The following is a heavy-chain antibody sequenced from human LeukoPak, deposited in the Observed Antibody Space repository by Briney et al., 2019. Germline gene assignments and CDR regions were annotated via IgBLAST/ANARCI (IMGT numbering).Heavy chain of an antibody. CDR3: ARDLSRSYYYDSRPGAFDI. D-gene: IGHD3-22*01. J-gene: IGHJ3*02. CDR2: INWNGGST. Sequence: PGGSLRLSCATSGFTFDDYGMSWVRQAPGKGLEWVSGINWNGGSTGYADSVKGRFTISRDNAKNSLYLQMNSLRAEDTAVYYCARDLSRSYYYDSRPGAFDIWGQGTMVTVSS. V-gene: IGHV3-20*04. CDR1: GFTFDDYG.